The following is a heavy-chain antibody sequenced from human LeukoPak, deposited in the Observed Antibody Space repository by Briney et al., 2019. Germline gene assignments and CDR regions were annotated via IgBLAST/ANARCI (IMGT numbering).Heavy chain of an antibody. CDR2: IYYSGST. V-gene: IGHV4-34*11. Sequence: SETLSLTCAVYGGSFSGYYWSWIRQPPGKGLEWIGYIYYSGSTNYNPSLKSRVTISVDTSKNQFSLKLSSVTAADTAVYYCASGILLWFGELGVGAFDIWGQGTMVTVSS. CDR1: GGSFSGYY. J-gene: IGHJ3*02. D-gene: IGHD3-10*01. CDR3: ASGILLWFGELGVGAFDI.